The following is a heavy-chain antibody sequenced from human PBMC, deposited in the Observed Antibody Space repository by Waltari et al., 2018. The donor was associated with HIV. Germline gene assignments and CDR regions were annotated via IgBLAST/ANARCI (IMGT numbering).Heavy chain of an antibody. CDR2: SNPNSGGT. CDR3: ARSYYGSGNWFDP. V-gene: IGHV1-2*02. J-gene: IGHJ5*02. D-gene: IGHD3-10*01. CDR1: GYTFTGYY. Sequence: QVQLVQSGAEVKKPGASVKVSCKASGYTFTGYYRHWVRQAPGQGLERLASSNPNSGGTNYAQKFPGRVTMTRDTSSSTAYMELSRLRSDDTAVYYCARSYYGSGNWFDPWGQGTLVTVSS.